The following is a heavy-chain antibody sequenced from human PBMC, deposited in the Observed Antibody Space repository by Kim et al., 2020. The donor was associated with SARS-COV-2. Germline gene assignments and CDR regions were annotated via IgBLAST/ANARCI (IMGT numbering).Heavy chain of an antibody. CDR2: IDPSDSRA. D-gene: IGHD1-1*01. Sequence: GESLKISCKGSGYDFGAYFISWVRQMPGKGLEWMGRIDPSDSRANYGPSFQDHVTISVDKSISTVFLEWSRLKASDTAVYYCAAVATDGIIWGQGTLVTVSS. CDR3: AAVATDGII. J-gene: IGHJ4*02. CDR1: GYDFGAYF. V-gene: IGHV5-10-1*01.